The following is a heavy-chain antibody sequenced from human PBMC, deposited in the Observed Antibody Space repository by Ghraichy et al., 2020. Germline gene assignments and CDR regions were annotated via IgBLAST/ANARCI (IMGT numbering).Heavy chain of an antibody. CDR1: GGSISSSSYY. Sequence: ESLNISCTVSGGSISSSSYYWGWIRQPPGKGLEWIGSIYYSGSTYYNPSLKSRVTISVDTSKNQFSLKLSSVTAADTAVYYCARLTVALDYYFDYWGQGTLVTVSS. V-gene: IGHV4-39*01. D-gene: IGHD4-23*01. J-gene: IGHJ4*02. CDR2: IYYSGST. CDR3: ARLTVALDYYFDY.